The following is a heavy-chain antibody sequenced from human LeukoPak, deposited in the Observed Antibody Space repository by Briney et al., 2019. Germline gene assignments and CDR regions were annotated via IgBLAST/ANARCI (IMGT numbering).Heavy chain of an antibody. CDR3: ARDGNFDI. Sequence: GASVKVSCKASGYIFVDYFLHWVRQAPGQGLEWLGWINPGSGATNFAQKFQGRVTMTRDTSINTAYMEVRSLKSDDTAVYYCARDGNFDIWGQGTMVTVSS. CDR2: INPGSGAT. CDR1: GYIFVDYF. V-gene: IGHV1-2*02. J-gene: IGHJ3*02.